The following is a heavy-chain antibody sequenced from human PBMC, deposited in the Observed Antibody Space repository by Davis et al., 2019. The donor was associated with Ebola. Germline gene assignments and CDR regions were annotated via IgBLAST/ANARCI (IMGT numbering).Heavy chain of an antibody. J-gene: IGHJ4*02. Sequence: PSETLSLTCTVSGGSISSSSYYWGWIRQPPGKGLEWIGSIYYSGSTYYNPSLKSRVTISVDTSKNQFSLKLSSVTAADTAVYYCARQLGNYYYDSSGYYLHAGHYDYWGQGTLVTVSS. CDR3: ARQLGNYYYDSSGYYLHAGHYDY. CDR1: GGSISSSSYY. V-gene: IGHV4-39*01. CDR2: IYYSGST. D-gene: IGHD3-22*01.